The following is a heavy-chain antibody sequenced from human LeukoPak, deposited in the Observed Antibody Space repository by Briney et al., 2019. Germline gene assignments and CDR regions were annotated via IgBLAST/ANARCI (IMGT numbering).Heavy chain of an antibody. CDR3: ARGRMMGMVASAWTSLDY. D-gene: IGHD5-12*01. Sequence: ASVKVSCKASGYTFTSYGISWVRQAPGQGLEWMGWISAYNGNTNYAQKLQGRVTMTTDTSTSTAYMELRSLRSDDTAVYYCARGRMMGMVASAWTSLDYWGQGTLVTVSS. J-gene: IGHJ4*02. CDR1: GYTFTSYG. V-gene: IGHV1-18*01. CDR2: ISAYNGNT.